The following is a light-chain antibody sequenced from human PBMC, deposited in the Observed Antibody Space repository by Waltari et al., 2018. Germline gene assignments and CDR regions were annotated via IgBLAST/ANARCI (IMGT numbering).Light chain of an antibody. CDR3: QEYVNLPAT. CDR1: QSVRRS. J-gene: IGKJ1*01. CDR2: DTS. V-gene: IGKV3-20*01. Sequence: EIVLTQSPDTLSLSPGDRATLSCRASQSVRRSLTWYQQKPGQAPRLLIYDTSTRASGIPDRFSGSGSGTEFSLTISKLEPEDVAVYYCQEYVNLPATFGQGTKVEIK.